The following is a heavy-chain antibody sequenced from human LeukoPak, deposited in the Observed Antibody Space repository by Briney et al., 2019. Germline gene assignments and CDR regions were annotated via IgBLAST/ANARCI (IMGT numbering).Heavy chain of an antibody. V-gene: IGHV4-39*07. CDR1: GASISSTNNF. J-gene: IGHJ3*02. D-gene: IGHD1-26*01. Sequence: SETLSLTCTVSGASISSTNNFWGWIRQTPGKGLEWIATIYYSVSTYYNPSLKSRLSISVDTSKNQFSLKLSSVTAADTAVYYCAREGVVGATVAFDIWGQGTMVTVSS. CDR2: IYYSVST. CDR3: AREGVVGATVAFDI.